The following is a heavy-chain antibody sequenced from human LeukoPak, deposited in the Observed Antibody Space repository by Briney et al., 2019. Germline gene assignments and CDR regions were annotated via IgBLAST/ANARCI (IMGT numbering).Heavy chain of an antibody. V-gene: IGHV4-39*07. D-gene: IGHD3-10*01. CDR3: AIGPFRVGSGSYYRPDY. Sequence: SETLSLTCTVSGGSISSSSYYWGWIRQPPGKGLEWIGSIYYSGSTYYNSSLKSRVTISVDTSKNQFSLKLSSVTAADTAVYYCAIGPFRVGSGSYYRPDYWGQGTLVTVYS. CDR1: GGSISSSSYY. J-gene: IGHJ4*02. CDR2: IYYSGST.